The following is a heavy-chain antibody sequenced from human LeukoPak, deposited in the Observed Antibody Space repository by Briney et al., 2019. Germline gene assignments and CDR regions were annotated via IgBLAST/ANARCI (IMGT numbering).Heavy chain of an antibody. D-gene: IGHD3-9*01. Sequence: PSETLSLTCTVSGGSINSGSYYWSWIRQPAGKGLEWMGHFYTSGHTSYNPSLKSRVTISVDTSKNQFSLKMNSVTAADTAVYYCARLEEKYYDILTGYPSHFDYWGQGTLVTVSS. CDR2: FYTSGHT. CDR3: ARLEEKYYDILTGYPSHFDY. J-gene: IGHJ4*02. CDR1: GGSINSGSYY. V-gene: IGHV4-61*09.